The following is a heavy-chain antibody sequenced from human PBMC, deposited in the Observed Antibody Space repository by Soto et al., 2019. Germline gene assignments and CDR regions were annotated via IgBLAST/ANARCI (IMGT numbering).Heavy chain of an antibody. D-gene: IGHD2-21*01. J-gene: IGHJ2*01. V-gene: IGHV1-2*02. CDR3: ARHFCDGTSGHWYFDF. CDR1: GYQFTGSY. CDR2: INPDTGST. Sequence: QVRLLQSGPEVQRPGASTNISCQASGYQFTGSYLHWLRRAPVHSPHWMGMINPDTGSTTYAQPLQGRVAMTTDRSTGTVYLGLDRLRSDDSATYYCARHFCDGTSGHWYFDFWGHGTSVTVS.